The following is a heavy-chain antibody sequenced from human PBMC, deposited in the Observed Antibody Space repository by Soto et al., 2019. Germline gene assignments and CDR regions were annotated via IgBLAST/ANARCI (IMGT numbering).Heavy chain of an antibody. CDR2: ISGYSGIT. CDR3: ARDDASSSRARAFDL. CDR1: GYTFTSYD. Sequence: ASVKVSCKASGYTFTSYDINWELQAPGQGLEWMGWISGYSGITNYAPRLQDRVTMTTDTSTSPAYMELRSLRSDDTAIFYCARDDASSSRARAFDLWGQGTMVTVSS. D-gene: IGHD6-13*01. J-gene: IGHJ3*01. V-gene: IGHV1-18*01.